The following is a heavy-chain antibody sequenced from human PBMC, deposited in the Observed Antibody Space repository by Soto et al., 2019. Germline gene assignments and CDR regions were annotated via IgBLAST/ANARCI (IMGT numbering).Heavy chain of an antibody. D-gene: IGHD3-3*01. Sequence: PGGSLRLSCAASGFTFSSYSMNWVRQAPGKGLEWVSSISSSSSYIYYADSVKGRFTISRDNAKNSLYLQMNSLRAEDTAVYYCVLGYYDILPGHYTYCGQGSLVPGSS. CDR2: ISSSSSYI. CDR1: GFTFSSYS. J-gene: IGHJ1*01. V-gene: IGHV3-21*01. CDR3: VLGYYDILPGHYTY.